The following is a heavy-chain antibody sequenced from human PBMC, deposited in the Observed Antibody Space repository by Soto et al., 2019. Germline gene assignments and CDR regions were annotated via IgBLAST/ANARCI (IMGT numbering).Heavy chain of an antibody. D-gene: IGHD6-6*01. Sequence: SVKVSCKASGGTFSSYAISWVRQAPGQGLEWMGGIIPIFGTANYAQKFQGRVTITADESTSTAYMELSSLRSEDTAVYYCARGRDSSEAIDYWGQGTLVTVSS. CDR1: GGTFSSYA. V-gene: IGHV1-69*13. CDR2: IIPIFGTA. J-gene: IGHJ4*02. CDR3: ARGRDSSEAIDY.